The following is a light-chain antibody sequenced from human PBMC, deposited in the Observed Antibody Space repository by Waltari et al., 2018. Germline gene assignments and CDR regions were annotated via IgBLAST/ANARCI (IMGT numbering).Light chain of an antibody. CDR2: GNS. V-gene: IGLV1-40*01. CDR3: QSYDLTLTVI. Sequence: QSVLKQPPSVSGAPGQTVTISCTGDSSNIGAGSDVPWYQQLPGTAPKVLIYGNSNRPSGVPERISGSKSGTSASLAITGLQAEDEAIYYCQSYDLTLTVIFGEGTTLTVL. J-gene: IGLJ2*01. CDR1: SSNIGAGSD.